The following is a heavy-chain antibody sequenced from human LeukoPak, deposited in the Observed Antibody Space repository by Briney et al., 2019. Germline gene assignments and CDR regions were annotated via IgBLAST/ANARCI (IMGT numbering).Heavy chain of an antibody. CDR2: ISSSGGST. V-gene: IGHV3-23*01. J-gene: IGHJ5*02. D-gene: IGHD6-19*01. Sequence: TGGSLRPSCAASGFTFSSYAMTWVRQAPGKGLQWVSAISSSGGSTYYADSVKGRFTISRDNSKNTLFLQMNSLRAEDTAVYYCAKDSFRSSSGVDPWGQGTLVTVSS. CDR3: AKDSFRSSSGVDP. CDR1: GFTFSSYA.